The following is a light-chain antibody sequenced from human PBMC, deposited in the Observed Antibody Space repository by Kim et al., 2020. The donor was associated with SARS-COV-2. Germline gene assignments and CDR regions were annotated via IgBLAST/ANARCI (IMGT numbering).Light chain of an antibody. CDR1: SLRSYY. CDR3: NSRDSSGNHPFYV. Sequence: SSELTQAPAVSVALGQTVRITCQGDSLRSYYASWYQQKPGQAPVLVIYGKNNRPSGIPDRFSGSSSGNTASLTITGAQAEDEADYYCNSRDSSGNHPFYVFGTGTKVTVL. J-gene: IGLJ1*01. CDR2: GKN. V-gene: IGLV3-19*01.